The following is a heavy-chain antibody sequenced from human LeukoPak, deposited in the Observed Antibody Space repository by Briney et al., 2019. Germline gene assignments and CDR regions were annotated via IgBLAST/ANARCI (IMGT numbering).Heavy chain of an antibody. V-gene: IGHV3-23*01. CDR2: ISGTGGTT. CDR1: GLTFSDYV. CDR3: ATDSRRFDF. J-gene: IGHJ4*02. Sequence: GGSLRLSCAASGLTFSDYVMSWVRQAPGKGLEWVSLISGTGGTTYYADSVKGRFTISRDNSKNTLYVQLNSLRAEDTAIYYCATDSRRFDFWGQGTLVTVSS.